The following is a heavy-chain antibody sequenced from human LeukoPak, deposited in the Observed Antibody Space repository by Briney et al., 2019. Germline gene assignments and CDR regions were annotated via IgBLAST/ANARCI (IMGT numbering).Heavy chain of an antibody. CDR2: IYPGDSDT. D-gene: IGHD3-10*01. CDR1: GYTFTNYW. J-gene: IGHJ3*02. V-gene: IGHV5-51*01. CDR3: ARQGIRWFGELLGAFDI. Sequence: GESLKISCKGSGYTFTNYWIGWVRQMPGKGLEFMGIIYPGDSDTRYSPSFQGQVTISVDKSINTAYLQWSSLKASDSAMYYCARQGIRWFGELLGAFDIWGQGTMVTVSS.